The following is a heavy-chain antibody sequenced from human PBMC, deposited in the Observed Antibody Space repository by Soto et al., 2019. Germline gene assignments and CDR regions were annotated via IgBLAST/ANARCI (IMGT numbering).Heavy chain of an antibody. V-gene: IGHV4-39*01. CDR3: ARHSNTLDY. J-gene: IGHJ4*02. CDR1: GGSISSSSYY. Sequence: PSETLSLTCTVSGGSISSSSYYWGWIRQPPGKGLEWIGSIYYSGSTYYNPSLKSRVTISVDTSKNQFSLKLSSVTAADTAVYYCARHSNTLDYWGQGTLVTVSS. CDR2: IYYSGST.